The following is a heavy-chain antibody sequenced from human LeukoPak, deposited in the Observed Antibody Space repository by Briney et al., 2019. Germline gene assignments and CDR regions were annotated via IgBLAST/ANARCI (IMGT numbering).Heavy chain of an antibody. CDR3: ARDRGYCSSTSCYSDWFDP. Sequence: ASVKVSCKASGYTFTGYYMHWVRQAPGQGLEWMGWINPNSGGTNYAQKFQGRATMTRDTSISTAYMELSRLRSDDTAVYYCARDRGYCSSTSCYSDWFDPWGQGTLVTVSS. CDR1: GYTFTGYY. J-gene: IGHJ5*02. CDR2: INPNSGGT. D-gene: IGHD2-2*01. V-gene: IGHV1-2*02.